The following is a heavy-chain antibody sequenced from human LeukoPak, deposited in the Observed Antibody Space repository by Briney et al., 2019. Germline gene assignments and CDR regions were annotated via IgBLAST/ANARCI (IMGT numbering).Heavy chain of an antibody. CDR1: GDSISSSSYY. V-gene: IGHV4-39*01. CDR2: INHSGST. D-gene: IGHD5-18*01. CDR3: ARHLRIQLWFSLPAYDY. Sequence: SETLSLTCTVSGDSISSSSYYWGWIRQPPGKGLEWIGEINHSGSTNYNPSLKSRVTISVDTSKNQFSLKLSSVTAADTAVYYCARHLRIQLWFSLPAYDYWGQGTLVTVSS. J-gene: IGHJ4*02.